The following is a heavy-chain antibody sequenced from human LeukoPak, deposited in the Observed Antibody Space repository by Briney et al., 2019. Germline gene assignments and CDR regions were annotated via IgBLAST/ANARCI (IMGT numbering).Heavy chain of an antibody. Sequence: GSVKVSCKASGYTFTSYYMHWVRQAPGQGLEWMGIINPSGGSTSYAQKFQGRVTMTRDMSTSTVYMELSSLRSEDTAVYYCARETSDESSSWYTAPFDYWGQGTLVTVSS. J-gene: IGHJ4*02. V-gene: IGHV1-46*01. CDR2: INPSGGST. CDR1: GYTFTSYY. D-gene: IGHD6-13*01. CDR3: ARETSDESSSWYTAPFDY.